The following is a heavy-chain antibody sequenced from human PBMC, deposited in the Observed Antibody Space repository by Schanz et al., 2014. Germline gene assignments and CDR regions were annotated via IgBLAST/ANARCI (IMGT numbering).Heavy chain of an antibody. J-gene: IGHJ4*02. V-gene: IGHV3-23*04. Sequence: VQMVESGGGVVQPWRSLRLSCAVYGFIFSNYGMHWVRQAPGKGLERVSTISASGGSTYYAGSVKGRFTISRDNSKNTLYLQMNSLRAEDTAVYYCAKDLLYGAPMPLNHLDYWGQGTLVTVSS. CDR3: AKDLLYGAPMPLNHLDY. CDR2: ISASGGST. CDR1: GFIFSNYG. D-gene: IGHD2-2*01.